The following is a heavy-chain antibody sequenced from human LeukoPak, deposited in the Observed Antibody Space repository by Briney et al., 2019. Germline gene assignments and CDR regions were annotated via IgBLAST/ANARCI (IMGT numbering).Heavy chain of an antibody. CDR1: GFIFSSLW. Sequence: GGSLRLSCEASGFIFSSLWMHWVRQAPGKGLVWVSYVNGDGSTTSYADSVKGRLTISRDNAKNTLYLQLNSLRAEDTAVYYCVRGGYGSIDFWGQGTLVTVSS. V-gene: IGHV3-74*01. J-gene: IGHJ4*02. D-gene: IGHD4-17*01. CDR2: VNGDGSTT. CDR3: VRGGYGSIDF.